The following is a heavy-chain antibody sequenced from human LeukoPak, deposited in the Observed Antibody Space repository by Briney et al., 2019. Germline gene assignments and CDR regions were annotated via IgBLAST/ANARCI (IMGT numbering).Heavy chain of an antibody. D-gene: IGHD2-15*01. J-gene: IGHJ6*04. CDR2: IGSKGYGGTT. CDR3: TRDRGVADV. V-gene: IGHV3-49*04. Sequence: RPGGSLRLSCTASGFTFGDYGLGWVRQAPGKGLEWIGFIGSKGYGGTTEYAASVEGRFSISRDDSKSIAYLQMNSLKTEDTAVYYCTRDRGVADVWGKGTTVTISS. CDR1: GFTFGDYG.